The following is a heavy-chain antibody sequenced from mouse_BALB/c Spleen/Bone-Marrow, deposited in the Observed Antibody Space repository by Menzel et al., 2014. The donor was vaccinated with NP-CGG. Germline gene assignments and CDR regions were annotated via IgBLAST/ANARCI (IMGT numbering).Heavy chain of an antibody. J-gene: IGHJ2*01. Sequence: QVQLKQSGAELMKPGASVKISCKATGYTFSSYWIEWVKQRPGHGLEWIGEILPGSGSTNYSEKFKGKATFTADTSSNTAYMQLSSLTSEDSAVYYCARNYGFDYWGQGTTLTVSS. CDR1: GYTFSSYW. D-gene: IGHD1-1*01. CDR2: ILPGSGST. V-gene: IGHV1-9*01. CDR3: ARNYGFDY.